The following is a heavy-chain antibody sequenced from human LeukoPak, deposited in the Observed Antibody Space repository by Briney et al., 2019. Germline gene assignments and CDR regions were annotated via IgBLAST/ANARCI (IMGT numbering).Heavy chain of an antibody. V-gene: IGHV4-4*07. J-gene: IGHJ5*02. CDR1: GVSTSSGY. CDR3: ARGYGSGSYST. D-gene: IGHD3-10*01. Sequence: SETLSLTCTVSGVSTSSGYRSWIRQPAGKGLEWMGRISTSLPTYYNPSLKSRVAMSLDTSENHFSLRLNSVTAADTAVYYCARGYGSGSYSTWGQGALVTVSP. CDR2: ISTSLPT.